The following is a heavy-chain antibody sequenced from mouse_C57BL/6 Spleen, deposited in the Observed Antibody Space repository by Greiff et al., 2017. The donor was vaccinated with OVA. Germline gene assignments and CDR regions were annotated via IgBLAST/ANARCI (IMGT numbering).Heavy chain of an antibody. CDR3: TTLSYAFAY. V-gene: IGHV14-4*01. J-gene: IGHJ3*01. D-gene: IGHD2-12*01. Sequence: EVNVVESGAELVRPGASVKLSCTASGFNIKDDYMHWVKQRPEQGLEWIGWIDPENGDTEYASKFQGKATITADTSSNTAYLQLSSLTSEDTAVYYCTTLSYAFAYWGQGTLVTVSA. CDR2: IDPENGDT. CDR1: GFNIKDDY.